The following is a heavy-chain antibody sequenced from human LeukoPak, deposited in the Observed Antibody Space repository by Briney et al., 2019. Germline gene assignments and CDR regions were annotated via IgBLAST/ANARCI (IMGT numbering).Heavy chain of an antibody. CDR2: IYSGGTT. V-gene: IGHV3-53*01. CDR1: GFSVTANH. J-gene: IGHJ4*02. CDR3: VRGLYYFDY. D-gene: IGHD2-8*01. Sequence: GGSLRLSCAASGFSVTANHMSWVRQAPGKGLEWVSVIYSGGTTYYSDSVKGRFTISRDHSKNLLYLQMDSLRAEDTAFYYCVRGLYYFDYWDQGTLVTVSS.